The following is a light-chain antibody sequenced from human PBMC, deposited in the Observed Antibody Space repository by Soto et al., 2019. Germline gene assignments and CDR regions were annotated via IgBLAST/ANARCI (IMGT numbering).Light chain of an antibody. CDR1: QSVSSSY. V-gene: IGKV3-20*01. J-gene: IGKJ1*01. CDR2: GAS. CDR3: QQYGSSPLWT. Sequence: DIVVTQSPCTLSLSPGERATLSCRASQSVSSSYLAWYQQKPGQAPRLLINGASSRATGIPDRFSGSGSGTDFTLTISRLEPEDFAVYYCQQYGSSPLWTFGQGTK.